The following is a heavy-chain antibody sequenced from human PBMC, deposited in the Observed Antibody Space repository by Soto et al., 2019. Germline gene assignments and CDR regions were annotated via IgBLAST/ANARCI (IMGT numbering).Heavy chain of an antibody. CDR3: ARAEYSSSWKAPRDYYYYGMDV. CDR2: IYYSGST. D-gene: IGHD6-13*01. V-gene: IGHV4-39*07. CDR1: GGSISSSGYY. Sequence: PSATLSLTCTVSGGSISSSGYYWGWIRQPPGKGLEWIGTIYYSGSTYYNPSLKSRVTISVGTSKNQFSLKLSSVTAADTAVYYCARAEYSSSWKAPRDYYYYGMDVWGQGTTVTVSS. J-gene: IGHJ6*02.